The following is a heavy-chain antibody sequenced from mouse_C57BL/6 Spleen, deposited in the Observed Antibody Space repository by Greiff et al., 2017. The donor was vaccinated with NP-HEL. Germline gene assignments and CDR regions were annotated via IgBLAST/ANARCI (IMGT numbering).Heavy chain of an antibody. Sequence: EVQRVESGGGLVKPGGSLKLSCAASGFTFSDYGMHWVRQAPEKGLEWVAYISSGSSTIYYADTVKGRFTISRDNAKNTLFLQMTSLRSEDTAMYYCARAITTVVEDWYFDVWGTGTTVTVSS. CDR2: ISSGSSTI. V-gene: IGHV5-17*01. D-gene: IGHD1-1*01. CDR3: ARAITTVVEDWYFDV. J-gene: IGHJ1*03. CDR1: GFTFSDYG.